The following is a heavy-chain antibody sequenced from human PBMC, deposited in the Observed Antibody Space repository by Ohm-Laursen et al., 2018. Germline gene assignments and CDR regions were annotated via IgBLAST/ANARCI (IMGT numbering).Heavy chain of an antibody. CDR1: GFSLSIRGMR. D-gene: IGHD5-18*01. CDR3: ARVRDGYSYGESAY. V-gene: IGHV2-70*01. J-gene: IGHJ4*02. CDR2: LDWDDDK. Sequence: TQTLTLPCTFSGFSLSIRGMRVTWIRQPPGKALEGFALLDWDDDKYHSTSLKTRLTISKDTSKNQVVLTMTNMDPVDTGTYYCARVRDGYSYGESAYGRQGTLVTVSS.